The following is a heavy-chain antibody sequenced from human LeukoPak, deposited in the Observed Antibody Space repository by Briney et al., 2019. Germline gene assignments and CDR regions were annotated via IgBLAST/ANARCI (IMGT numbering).Heavy chain of an antibody. CDR2: ISSSGSTI. J-gene: IGHJ4*02. Sequence: GGSLRLSCAASGFTFSDYYMSWIRQAPGKGLEWVSYISSSGSTIYYADSVKGRFTISRDNAKNSLYLQMNRLRAEDTAVYYCARRYCSSTSCYGEGTEYHFDYWGQGTLVTVSS. D-gene: IGHD2-2*01. CDR3: ARRYCSSTSCYGEGTEYHFDY. V-gene: IGHV3-11*01. CDR1: GFTFSDYY.